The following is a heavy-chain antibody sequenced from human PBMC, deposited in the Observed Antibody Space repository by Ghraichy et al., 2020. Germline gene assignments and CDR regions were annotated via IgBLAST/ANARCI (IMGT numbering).Heavy chain of an antibody. CDR3: AKAWGASSGSYYRGFDY. Sequence: GESLNISCAASGFTFSSYAMSWVRQAPGKGLEWVSAISGSGGSTYYADSVKGRFTISRDNSKNTLYLQMNSLRAEDTAVYYCAKAWGASSGSYYRGFDYWGQGTLVTVSS. J-gene: IGHJ4*02. D-gene: IGHD3-10*01. CDR1: GFTFSSYA. CDR2: ISGSGGST. V-gene: IGHV3-23*01.